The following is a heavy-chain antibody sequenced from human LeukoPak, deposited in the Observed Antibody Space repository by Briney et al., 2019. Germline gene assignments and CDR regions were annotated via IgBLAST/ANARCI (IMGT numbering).Heavy chain of an antibody. Sequence: ASVKVSCKAFGYTFTSNYMHWVRQAPGQGPDRMGVISSSGGSTTYAQKFQGRVTLTRDMSTSTDYLELSSLRSEDTAVYYCARDNSVRDEAWWFNPWGQGTLVTVSS. CDR3: ARDNSVRDEAWWFNP. V-gene: IGHV1-46*01. CDR2: ISSSGGST. CDR1: GYTFTSNY. D-gene: IGHD5-24*01. J-gene: IGHJ5*02.